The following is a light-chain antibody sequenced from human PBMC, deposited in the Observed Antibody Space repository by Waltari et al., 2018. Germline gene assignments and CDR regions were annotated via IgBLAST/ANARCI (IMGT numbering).Light chain of an antibody. V-gene: IGKV4-1*01. CDR2: WAS. CDR3: QQYYSTPLS. CDR1: QSVLYNANNKDY. J-gene: IGKJ4*01. Sequence: DIVMTQSPDSLAVSLGERATLNCKSSQSVLYNANNKDYLVWYQQKPGQPPKLLIYWASTRESGVPDRFSGSGSGTDFTLTISSLQAEDVAVYYCQQYYSTPLSFGGGTRVDIK.